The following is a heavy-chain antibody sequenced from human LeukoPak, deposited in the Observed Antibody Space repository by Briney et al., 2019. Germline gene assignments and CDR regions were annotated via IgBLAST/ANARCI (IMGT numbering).Heavy chain of an antibody. V-gene: IGHV3-23*01. Sequence: GGSLRLSCAASGFTFSSYAMSWVRQSPGKGLEWVSAISGSGGNTHYTDSVKGRFTISRDNSKNTLYLQMDSLRADDTAVYYCARGSGTAEEFWGQGTLVTVSS. D-gene: IGHD6-25*01. CDR2: ISGSGGNT. J-gene: IGHJ4*02. CDR1: GFTFSSYA. CDR3: ARGSGTAEEF.